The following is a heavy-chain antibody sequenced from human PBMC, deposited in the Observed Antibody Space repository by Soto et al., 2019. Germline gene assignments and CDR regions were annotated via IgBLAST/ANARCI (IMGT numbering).Heavy chain of an antibody. D-gene: IGHD6-13*01. V-gene: IGHV4-39*01. Sequence: QLQLQESGPGLVKPSETLSLTCTVSGGSISSNSYYWGWIRQPPGKGLEWIGSSYYSGSTYYNPSLMLRVTISVDTSKSQFSLKLSSVTAADTAVYYCARRGSSSWYGYWGQGTLVTVSS. CDR1: GGSISSNSYY. CDR3: ARRGSSSWYGY. J-gene: IGHJ4*02. CDR2: SYYSGST.